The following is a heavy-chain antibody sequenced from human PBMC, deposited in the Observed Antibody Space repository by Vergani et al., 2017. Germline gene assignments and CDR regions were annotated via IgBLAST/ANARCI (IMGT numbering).Heavy chain of an antibody. CDR2: ISSSGSTI. D-gene: IGHD3-3*01. CDR3: ARVMNRHYDFWSGYYVDY. Sequence: QVQLVESGGGLVKPGGSLSLSCAASGFTFSDYYMSWIRQAPGKGLEWVSYISSSGSTIYYADSVKGRFTISRDNAKNSLYLQMNSLRAEDTAVYYCARVMNRHYDFWSGYYVDYWGQGTLVTVSS. J-gene: IGHJ4*02. CDR1: GFTFSDYY. V-gene: IGHV3-11*01.